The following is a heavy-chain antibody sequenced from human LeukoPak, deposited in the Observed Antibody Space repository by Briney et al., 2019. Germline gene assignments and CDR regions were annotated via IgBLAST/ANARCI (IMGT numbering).Heavy chain of an antibody. Sequence: SVKVSCKASGSTFSSYAISWVRQAPGQGLEWRGGIIPIFGTANYAQKFQGRVTITADESTSTAYMELSSLRSEDTAVYYCARDRAYYGMDVWGKGTTVTVSS. V-gene: IGHV1-69*13. CDR3: ARDRAYYGMDV. CDR1: GSTFSSYA. CDR2: IIPIFGTA. J-gene: IGHJ6*04.